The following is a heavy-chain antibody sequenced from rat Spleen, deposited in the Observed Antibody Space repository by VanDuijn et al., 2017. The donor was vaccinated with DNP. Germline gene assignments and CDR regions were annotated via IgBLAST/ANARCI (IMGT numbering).Heavy chain of an antibody. CDR2: ISNTGDNT. CDR3: TTSDWYFDF. Sequence: EVQLVESGGGLVQPGRSLKLSCAASEFNFNDYWMGWVRQAPGKGLEWVASISNTGDNTYYSDSVKGRFTISRDNAKSTLYLQMDSLRSEDTATYYCTTSDWYFDFWGPGTMVTVSS. CDR1: EFNFNDYW. J-gene: IGHJ1*01. V-gene: IGHV5-31*01.